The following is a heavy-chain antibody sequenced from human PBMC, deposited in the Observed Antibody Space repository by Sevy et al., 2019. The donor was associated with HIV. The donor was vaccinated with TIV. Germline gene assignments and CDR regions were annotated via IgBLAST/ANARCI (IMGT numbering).Heavy chain of an antibody. CDR1: GFTFRTFA. CDR3: ANYAGDFPHFDY. Sequence: GGSLRLSCAASGFTFRTFAMSWVRQAPGKGLQWVSSISDTGTSTYYADSVEGRFTISRDNSKKTLYLQMNSLRAEDTAIYYCANYAGDFPHFDYWGQGTMVTVSS. V-gene: IGHV3-23*01. D-gene: IGHD3-16*01. CDR2: ISDTGTST. J-gene: IGHJ4*02.